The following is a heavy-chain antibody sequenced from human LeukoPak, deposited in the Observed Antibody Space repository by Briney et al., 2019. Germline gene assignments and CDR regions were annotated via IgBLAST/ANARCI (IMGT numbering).Heavy chain of an antibody. CDR2: ISGSGGST. CDR1: GFTFSSYA. CDR3: AKDKGIATLDFDYWGFEY. D-gene: IGHD3/OR15-3a*01. V-gene: IGHV3-23*01. J-gene: IGHJ4*02. Sequence: PGGSLRLSCAASGFTFSSYAMSWVRQAPGKGLEWVSAISGSGGSTHYADSVKGRFTISRDNSKNTLSLQMNSLRAEDTAVYYCAKDKGIATLDFDYWGFEYWGQGTLVTVSS.